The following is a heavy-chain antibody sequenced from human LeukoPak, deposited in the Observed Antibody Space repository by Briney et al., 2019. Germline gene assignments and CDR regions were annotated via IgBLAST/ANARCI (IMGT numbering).Heavy chain of an antibody. J-gene: IGHJ3*01. CDR1: GFSLTTTGGG. CDR2: SYWDDDK. D-gene: IGHD3-16*01. CDR3: AHIEITYAGISRDDAFDV. V-gene: IGHV2-5*02. Sequence: ESGPTLMKPTQTLTLTCTFSGFSLTTTGGGVCWIRRPPGKALEWLAISYWDDDKRYSPSLRSRLTISKDTSRNQVVLTMSNMDPVDTATYFCAHIEITYAGISRDDAFDVWGQGTMVTVSS.